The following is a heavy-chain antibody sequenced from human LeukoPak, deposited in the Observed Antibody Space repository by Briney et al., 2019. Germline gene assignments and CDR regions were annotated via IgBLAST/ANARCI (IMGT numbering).Heavy chain of an antibody. CDR1: GFTFSTYS. V-gene: IGHV3-64*01. D-gene: IGHD6-19*01. Sequence: PGGSLRLSCAASGFTFSTYSVHWVRQAPGKGLEYVSAISSNGDTTYYANSVKGRFTISRDNSKDTLYLQMGSLRPEDMAVYYCARVGSGNYDYWGQGTLVTVSS. CDR3: ARVGSGNYDY. J-gene: IGHJ4*02. CDR2: ISSNGDTT.